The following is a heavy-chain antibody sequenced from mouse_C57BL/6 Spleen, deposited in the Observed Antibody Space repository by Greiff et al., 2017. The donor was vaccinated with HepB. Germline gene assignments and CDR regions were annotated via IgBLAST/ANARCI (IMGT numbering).Heavy chain of an antibody. CDR3: ASYYYGCS. V-gene: IGHV1-82*01. Sequence: QVQLQQSGPELVKPGASVKISCKASGYAFSSSWMNWVKQRPGKGLEWIGRIYPGDGDTKYNGKFKGKSTLTADKSSSTAYMQLSSMTSEDSAVYFCASYYYGCSWGQGTTLTVSS. J-gene: IGHJ2*01. D-gene: IGHD1-1*01. CDR2: IYPGDGDT. CDR1: GYAFSSSW.